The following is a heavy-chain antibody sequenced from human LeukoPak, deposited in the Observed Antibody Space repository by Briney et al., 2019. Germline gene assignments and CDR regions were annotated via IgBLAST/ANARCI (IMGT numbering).Heavy chain of an antibody. CDR2: ISAYNGNT. V-gene: IGHV1-18*01. CDR1: GYTFTSYG. CDR3: ARSGSGSYYGAFDI. Sequence: ASVKVSCKASGYTFTSYGISWVRQAPGQGLEWMGWISAYNGNTNYAQRLQGRVTMTTDTSTSTAYMELRSLRSDDTAVYYCARSGSGSYYGAFDIWGQGTMVTVSS. J-gene: IGHJ3*02. D-gene: IGHD3-10*01.